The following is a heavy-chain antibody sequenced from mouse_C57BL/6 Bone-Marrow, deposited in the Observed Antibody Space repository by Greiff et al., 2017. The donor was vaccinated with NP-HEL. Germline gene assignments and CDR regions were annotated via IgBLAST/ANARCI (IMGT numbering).Heavy chain of an antibody. CDR2: IFPGSGST. V-gene: IGHV1-55*01. J-gene: IGHJ4*01. D-gene: IGHD1-1*01. CDR1: GYTFPSYW. Sequence: VQLQQPGAELVKPGASVKMSCKASGYTFPSYWITWVKQRPGQGLEWIGDIFPGSGSTNYNEKFKSKATLTVDTSSSTAYMQLSSLTSEDSAVYYCARPITTVVAPYYYAMDYWGQGTSVTVSS. CDR3: ARPITTVVAPYYYAMDY.